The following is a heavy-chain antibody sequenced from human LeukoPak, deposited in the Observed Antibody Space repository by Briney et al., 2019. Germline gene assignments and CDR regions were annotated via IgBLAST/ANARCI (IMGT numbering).Heavy chain of an antibody. J-gene: IGHJ4*02. CDR2: VSGSGGST. Sequence: PGGSLRLSCAASGFTFSSYAMSWVRQAPGKGLEWVSAVSGSGGSTHYADSVKGRFTISRDNSKNTLYLQMNSLRVEDTAIYYCAKLKTMVDYYFDYWGLGTLVTVSS. CDR1: GFTFSSYA. CDR3: AKLKTMVDYYFDY. D-gene: IGHD4/OR15-4a*01. V-gene: IGHV3-23*01.